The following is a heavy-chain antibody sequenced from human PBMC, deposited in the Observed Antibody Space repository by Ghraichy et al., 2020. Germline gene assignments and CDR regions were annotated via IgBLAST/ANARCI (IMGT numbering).Heavy chain of an antibody. CDR3: ATGARKQDFSYYCMDV. CDR2: INHSGST. CDR1: GGSFSGYF. J-gene: IGHJ6*04. V-gene: IGHV4-34*01. D-gene: IGHD2-15*01. Sequence: SETLSLTCAVYGGSFSGYFWSWIRQPPGKGLEWIGEINHSGSTNYNPSLWSRVTISVDTSKKQLSLKLSSVTAADTAVYYCATGARKQDFSYYCMDVWGKGTTVTVSS.